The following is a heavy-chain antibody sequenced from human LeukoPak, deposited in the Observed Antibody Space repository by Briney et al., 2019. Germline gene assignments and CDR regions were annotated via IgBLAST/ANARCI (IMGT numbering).Heavy chain of an antibody. CDR2: INPSGGSI. V-gene: IGHV1-46*01. Sequence: ASVKLSCEASGYTFTSSYMHWVRQAPGQGLEWMVIINPSGGSISFARQLQGRVTMNRDTSKSTVYMELSSLRSEDTAVYCCAARGSSSWYDYWGQGTLVTVSS. D-gene: IGHD6-13*01. J-gene: IGHJ4*02. CDR1: GYTFTSSY. CDR3: AARGSSSWYDY.